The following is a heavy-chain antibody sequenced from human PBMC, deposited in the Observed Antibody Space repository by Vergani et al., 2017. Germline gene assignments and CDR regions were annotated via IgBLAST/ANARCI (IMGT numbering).Heavy chain of an antibody. J-gene: IGHJ5*02. CDR3: ARVHGIGWFDP. V-gene: IGHV3-21*01. Sequence: EVQLVESGGGLVKPGGSLRLSCAASGFTFSSYSMNWVLQAPGKGLEWVSSISSSSSYIYYADSVKGRFTISRDNAKNSLYLQMNSLRAEDTAVYYCARVHGIGWFDPWGQGTLVTVSS. D-gene: IGHD1-14*01. CDR1: GFTFSSYS. CDR2: ISSSSSYI.